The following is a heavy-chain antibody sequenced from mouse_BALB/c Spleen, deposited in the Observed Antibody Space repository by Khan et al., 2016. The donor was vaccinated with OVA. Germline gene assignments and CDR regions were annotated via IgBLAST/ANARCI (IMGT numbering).Heavy chain of an antibody. V-gene: IGHV3-2*02. J-gene: IGHJ4*01. CDR3: ARGNYYGYALDY. CDR1: GYSITSNYA. D-gene: IGHD1-1*01. Sequence: EVQLQESGPGLVKPSQSLSLSCTVNGYSITSNYAWNWIRQFPGNKLEWMGNIPYSGSTNYNPSFKSRASITPDTSSNQVFLLLNSLTTEDSATYDCARGNYYGYALDYWGQGTSVTVSS. CDR2: IPYSGST.